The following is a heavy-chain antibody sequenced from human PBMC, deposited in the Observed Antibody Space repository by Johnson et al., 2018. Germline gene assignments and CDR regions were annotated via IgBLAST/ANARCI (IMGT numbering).Heavy chain of an antibody. Sequence: VQLVETGGGLVQPGGSLRLSCAASGFAFSSYVMTWVRRAPGRGLAWVSTISGSGSGTYYADPVKGRFTISSDNAKKTVSLQMNSLRDDDTGVYYCTRGARYRGSSGYYGAFDLWGPGTAVTVSS. CDR3: TRGARYRGSSGYYGAFDL. CDR2: ISGSGSGT. V-gene: IGHV3-23*04. D-gene: IGHD6-19*01. CDR1: GFAFSSYV. J-gene: IGHJ3*01.